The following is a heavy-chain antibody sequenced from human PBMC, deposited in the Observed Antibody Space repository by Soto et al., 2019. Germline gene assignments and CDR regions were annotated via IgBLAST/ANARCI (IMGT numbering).Heavy chain of an antibody. CDR1: GGSINSYY. CDR2: IYNSGST. D-gene: IGHD2-2*01. CDR3: ARNYQLLKHSYYYYYLDV. Sequence: SETLSLTCTVSGGSINSYYWSWIRQPPGKGLEWIGNIYNSGSTYSNPSLKSRVTISVDTSKNQFSLKLSSVTAADTAVYYCARNYQLLKHSYYYYYLDVWGKGTSVIVSS. J-gene: IGHJ6*03. V-gene: IGHV4-59*08.